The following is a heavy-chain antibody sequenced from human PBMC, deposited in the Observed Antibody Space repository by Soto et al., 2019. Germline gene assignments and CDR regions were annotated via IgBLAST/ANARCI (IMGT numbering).Heavy chain of an antibody. CDR3: ARDHNGTPYFYY. J-gene: IGHJ4*01. D-gene: IGHD1-26*01. CDR2: IYYSGIT. Sequence: SETLSLTCTVSGGSISSSSYYWGWIRQPPGKGLEWIGSIYYSGITYYNPSLKSRVTISVDTSKNQFSLKLSSVTAADTAVYYCARDHNGTPYFYYWGQGTLVTVSS. CDR1: GGSISSSSYY. V-gene: IGHV4-39*02.